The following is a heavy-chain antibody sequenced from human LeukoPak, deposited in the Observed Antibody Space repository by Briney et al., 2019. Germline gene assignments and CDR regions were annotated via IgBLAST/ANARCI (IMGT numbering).Heavy chain of an antibody. Sequence: SVKVSCKASGGTFSSYAISWVRQAPGQGLEWMGGIIPVFGTANYAQKFQGRVTITTDESTSTAYMELSSLRSEDTAVYHCAGRVYNYYDSSGYTHFQHWGQGTLVTVSS. J-gene: IGHJ1*01. CDR1: GGTFSSYA. CDR2: IIPVFGTA. V-gene: IGHV1-69*05. D-gene: IGHD3-22*01. CDR3: AGRVYNYYDSSGYTHFQH.